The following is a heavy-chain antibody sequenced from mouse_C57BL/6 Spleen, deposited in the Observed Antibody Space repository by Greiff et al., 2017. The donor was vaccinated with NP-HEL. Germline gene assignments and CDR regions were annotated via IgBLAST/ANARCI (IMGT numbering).Heavy chain of an antibody. J-gene: IGHJ1*03. Sequence: VQLQQPGAELVMPGASVKLSCKASGYTFTSYWMHWVKQRPGQGLEWIGEIDPSDSYTNYNQKFKGKSTLTVDKSSSTAYMQLSSLTSEDSAVYYCARGVPDWYFDVWGTGTTVTVSS. V-gene: IGHV1-69*01. CDR1: GYTFTSYW. CDR3: ARGVPDWYFDV. CDR2: IDPSDSYT.